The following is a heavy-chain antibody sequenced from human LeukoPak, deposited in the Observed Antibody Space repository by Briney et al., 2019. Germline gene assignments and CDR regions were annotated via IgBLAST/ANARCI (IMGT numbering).Heavy chain of an antibody. J-gene: IGHJ6*02. V-gene: IGHV1-69*13. CDR2: IIPIFGTA. D-gene: IGHD4-11*01. CDR3: ARRSPPTVMGGYYYYGMDV. CDR1: GYTFTGYY. Sequence: SVTVSCKASGYTFTGYYMHWVRQAPGQGLEWMGGIIPIFGTANYAQKFQGRVTITADESTSTAYMELSSLRSEDTAVYYCARRSPPTVMGGYYYYGMDVWGQGTTVTVSS.